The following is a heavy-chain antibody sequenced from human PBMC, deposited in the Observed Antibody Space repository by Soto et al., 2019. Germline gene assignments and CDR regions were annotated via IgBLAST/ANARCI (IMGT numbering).Heavy chain of an antibody. J-gene: IGHJ5*02. CDR3: ARGIVVLSGNNWFDP. D-gene: IGHD1-26*01. V-gene: IGHV4-4*02. Sequence: QVQLQESGPGLVQSSETLSLTCAVSGGAISSSNWWTWVRQPPGKGLEWIGEIYQSGNAHYNPSLKGRVTMSVDKSTNLFSLQLSSMTAADTAVYYCARGIVVLSGNNWFDPWGQGILVTVSS. CDR2: IYQSGNA. CDR1: GGAISSSNW.